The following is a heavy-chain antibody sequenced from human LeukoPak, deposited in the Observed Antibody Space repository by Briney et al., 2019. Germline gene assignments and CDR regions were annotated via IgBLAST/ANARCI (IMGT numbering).Heavy chain of an antibody. CDR3: AARVSDDAFDI. CDR2: IIPIFGTA. CDR1: GGTFSSYA. D-gene: IGHD6-13*01. V-gene: IGHV1-69*06. Sequence: VASVKVSCKASGGTFSSYAISWVRQAPGQGLEWMGGIIPIFGTANYAQKFQGRVTITADKSISTAYLQWSSLKASDTAMYYCAARVSDDAFDIWGQGTMVTVSS. J-gene: IGHJ3*02.